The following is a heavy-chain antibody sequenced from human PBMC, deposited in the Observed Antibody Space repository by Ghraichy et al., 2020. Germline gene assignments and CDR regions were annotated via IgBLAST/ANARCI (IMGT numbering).Heavy chain of an antibody. J-gene: IGHJ6*02. CDR3: AVLASNGVDV. D-gene: IGHD3-3*01. Sequence: LSLTCIVSGGSVTSDPYSWTWVRQPSGKGLEWIGYIYHSGSAFSNPSLKSRVAISVDRSENQFSLKLSSVSAADTGVYYCAVLASNGVDVWGQGTKVTVSS. CDR2: IYHSGSA. V-gene: IGHV4-30-2*01. CDR1: GGSVTSDPYS.